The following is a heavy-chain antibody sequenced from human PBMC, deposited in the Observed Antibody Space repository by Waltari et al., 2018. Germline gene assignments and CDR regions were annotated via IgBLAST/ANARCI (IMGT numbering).Heavy chain of an antibody. D-gene: IGHD6-13*01. CDR3: AGRLISYSSSGEVD. CDR2: ISSSSSTI. V-gene: IGHV3-48*01. CDR1: GFTFSSYS. J-gene: IGHJ4*02. Sequence: EVQLVESGGGLVQPGGSLRLSCAASGFTFSSYSLNWVRQAPGKGLEWVSYISSSSSTIYYADSVKGRFTISRDNAKNSLYLQMNSLRAEDTAVYYCAGRLISYSSSGEVDWGQGTLVTVSS.